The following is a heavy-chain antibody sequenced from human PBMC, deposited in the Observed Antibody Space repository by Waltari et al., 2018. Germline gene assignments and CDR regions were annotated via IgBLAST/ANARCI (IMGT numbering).Heavy chain of an antibody. CDR2: IGAVTST. CDR1: GFSFRSFG. V-gene: IGHV3-23*01. Sequence: EVQLLESGGDLVQPGGSLRLSCAASGFSFRSFGMSWVRQAPGKGLEWVSAIGAVTSTYYADSVKGRFTISRDNSKNTLFLQMNSLRAEDTAIYYCARVHSLGQYDTSGAESNFDHWGQGALVTVSS. J-gene: IGHJ4*02. CDR3: ARVHSLGQYDTSGAESNFDH. D-gene: IGHD3-22*01.